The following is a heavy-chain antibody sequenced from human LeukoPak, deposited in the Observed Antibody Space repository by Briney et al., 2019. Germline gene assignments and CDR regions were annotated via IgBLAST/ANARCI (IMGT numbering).Heavy chain of an antibody. CDR2: IYHSGST. CDR1: GVSISSGGYS. V-gene: IGHV4-30-2*01. Sequence: SQTLSLTCAVSGVSISSGGYSWSWIRQPPGKGLEWIGYIYHSGSTYYNPSLKSRVTISVDRSKNQFSLKLSSVTAADTAVYYCARVNHYGDYELDYFDYWGQGTLVTVSS. CDR3: ARVNHYGDYELDYFDY. J-gene: IGHJ4*02. D-gene: IGHD4-17*01.